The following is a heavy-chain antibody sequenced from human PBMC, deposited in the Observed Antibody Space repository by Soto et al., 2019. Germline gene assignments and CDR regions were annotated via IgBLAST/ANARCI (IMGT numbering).Heavy chain of an antibody. D-gene: IGHD3-10*01. CDR2: IKTDGSGT. CDR1: GFTFSSYW. V-gene: IGHV3-74*01. J-gene: IGHJ5*02. Sequence: GGSLRLSCAASGFTFSSYWMHWVRQAPGKGLVWVSRIKTDGSGTYYADSVKGRLTISRDNSKNTVYLQMNSLRGEDTAIYYCARLGPYGSETYSFRYNWFDPWGQGTLVTVSS. CDR3: ARLGPYGSETYSFRYNWFDP.